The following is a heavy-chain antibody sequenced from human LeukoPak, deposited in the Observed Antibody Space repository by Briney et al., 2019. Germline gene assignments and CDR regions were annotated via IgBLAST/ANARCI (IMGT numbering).Heavy chain of an antibody. V-gene: IGHV3-30*04. CDR1: GFNFRDSA. J-gene: IGHJ4*02. CDR2: ISYDGTNK. D-gene: IGHD4-17*01. Sequence: GGSLRLSCAASGFNFRDSAMHWVRQAPGKGREGVAVISYDGTNKYYADSVKGRFTISRDNSKNTLFLQMNSLRLEDTAVYYCAADYGDYVSPSDWGQGTLVTVSS. CDR3: AADYGDYVSPSD.